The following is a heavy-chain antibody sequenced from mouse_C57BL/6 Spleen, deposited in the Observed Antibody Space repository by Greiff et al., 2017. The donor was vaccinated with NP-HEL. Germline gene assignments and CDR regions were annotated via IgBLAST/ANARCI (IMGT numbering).Heavy chain of an antibody. CDR3: ARELRLRAY. J-gene: IGHJ3*01. CDR2: ISYDGSN. V-gene: IGHV3-6*01. D-gene: IGHD3-2*02. CDR1: GYSITSGYY. Sequence: LQESGPGLVKPSQSLSLTCSVTGYSITSGYYWNWIRQFPGNKLEWMGYISYDGSNNYNPSLKNRISITRDTSKNQFFLKLNSVTTEDTATYYCARELRLRAYWGQGTLVTVSA.